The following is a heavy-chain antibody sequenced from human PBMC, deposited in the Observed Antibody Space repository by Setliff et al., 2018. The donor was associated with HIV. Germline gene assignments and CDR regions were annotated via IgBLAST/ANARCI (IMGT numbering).Heavy chain of an antibody. J-gene: IGHJ6*02. D-gene: IGHD3-16*01. V-gene: IGHV3-9*01. CDR3: ARTTIMETSYYHDGMEV. Sequence: GGSLRLSCAASGFTFNYYAMHWVRQAPGRGLEWVAGITWNSGSRDYADSVKGRFTISRDNAKNSLYLQMNSLRADDTAVYFCARTTIMETSYYHDGMEVWGQGTMVTVSS. CDR1: GFTFNYYA. CDR2: ITWNSGSR.